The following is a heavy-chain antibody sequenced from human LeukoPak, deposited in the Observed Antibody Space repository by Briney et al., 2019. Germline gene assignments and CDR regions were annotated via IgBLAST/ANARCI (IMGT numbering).Heavy chain of an antibody. CDR2: VNSDGRSA. CDR3: TRGYSTRHFPFDS. Sequence: GGSLRLSCAASGFNFDDYGMTWVRQIPGKGLEWAAGVNSDGRSAGYAASVRGRFTILRDNAKNSLYLEMGSLRLEDTAFYYCTRGYSTRHFPFDSWGQGTLVTVSS. D-gene: IGHD6-13*01. V-gene: IGHV3-20*04. J-gene: IGHJ4*02. CDR1: GFNFDDYG.